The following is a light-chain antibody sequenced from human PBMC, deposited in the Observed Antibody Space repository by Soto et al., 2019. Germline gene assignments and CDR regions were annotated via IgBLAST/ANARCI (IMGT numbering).Light chain of an antibody. CDR3: QQYNDNWT. J-gene: IGKJ1*01. CDR2: KAS. V-gene: IGKV1-5*03. Sequence: DVQMTQSPSSLYASVGDRVTITCRASQSISSWLAWYQQKPGKAPKLLIYKASTLQSGVPSRFSGSGSGTEFTLAISSLQPDDSATYCCQQYNDNWTLGQGTKVDIK. CDR1: QSISSW.